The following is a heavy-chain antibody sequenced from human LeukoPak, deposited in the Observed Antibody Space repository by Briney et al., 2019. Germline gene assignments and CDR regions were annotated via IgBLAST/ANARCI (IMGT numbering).Heavy chain of an antibody. CDR3: ARFTAAAGHD. D-gene: IGHD6-13*01. CDR2: INPNSGGT. Sequence: ASVKVSCKASGYTFTGYYMHWVRQAPGQGLEWMGWINPNSGGTNYAQTFQGRVTMTWDTSITTAYMELSRLTSGDTAVYYCARFTAAAGHDWGQGTLVTVSS. V-gene: IGHV1-2*02. J-gene: IGHJ4*02. CDR1: GYTFTGYY.